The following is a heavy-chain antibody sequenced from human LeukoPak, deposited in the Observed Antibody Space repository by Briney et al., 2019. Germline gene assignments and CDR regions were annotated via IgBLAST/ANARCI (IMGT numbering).Heavy chain of an antibody. CDR2: ISSSGSTI. Sequence: GGSLRLSCAASGFTFSDYYMSWIRQAPGKGLEWVSYISSSGSTIYYADSVKGRFTISRDNAKNSLYLQMNSLRSEDTAVYYCAGGSWGSSSGLYDDYWGQGTLVTVSS. J-gene: IGHJ4*02. V-gene: IGHV3-11*01. D-gene: IGHD6-6*01. CDR3: AGGSWGSSSGLYDDY. CDR1: GFTFSDYY.